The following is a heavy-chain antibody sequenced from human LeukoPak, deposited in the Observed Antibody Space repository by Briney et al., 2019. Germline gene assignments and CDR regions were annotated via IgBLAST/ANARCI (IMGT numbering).Heavy chain of an antibody. CDR1: GFTFSSFE. V-gene: IGHV3-48*02. J-gene: IGHJ4*02. Sequence: PGGSLRLSCAASGFTFSSFEMNWVRQAPGKGLEWLSYISSSSSIIYYADSVKGRFTISRDNAKNSLYLQMNSLRDEDTAVYYCAKSDTYRFDYWGQGTLVTVSS. CDR2: ISSSSSII. CDR3: AKSDTYRFDY. D-gene: IGHD2-21*02.